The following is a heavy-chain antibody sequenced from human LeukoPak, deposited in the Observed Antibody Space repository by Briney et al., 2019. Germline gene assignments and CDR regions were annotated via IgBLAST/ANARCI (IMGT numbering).Heavy chain of an antibody. D-gene: IGHD2-2*01. CDR3: ARGDCSSTSCYFPAFDY. CDR1: GGTFSSYA. V-gene: IGHV1-69*04. J-gene: IGHJ4*02. Sequence: SVKVSCKASGGTFSSYAISWVRQAPGQGLEWMGRIIPIFGIANYAQKFQGRVTITADKSTSTAYMELSSLRSEDTAVYYCARGDCSSTSCYFPAFDYWGQGTLVTVSS. CDR2: IIPIFGIA.